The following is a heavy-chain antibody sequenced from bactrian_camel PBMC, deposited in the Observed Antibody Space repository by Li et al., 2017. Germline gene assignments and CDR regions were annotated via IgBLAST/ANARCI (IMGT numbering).Heavy chain of an antibody. CDR2: IDRSGSST. J-gene: IGHJ4*01. V-gene: IGHV3S40*01. CDR3: SRDGGS. Sequence: DVQLVESGGGLVQPGASLRLSCVASGLTFSRTYYMSWVRQAPGKGLEWISGIDRSGSSTDYADSVKGRFTMFRDNDKNTLYLQLNSLKTEDTAMYYCSRDGGSRGQGTQVTVS. CDR1: GLTFSRTYY. D-gene: IGHD1*01.